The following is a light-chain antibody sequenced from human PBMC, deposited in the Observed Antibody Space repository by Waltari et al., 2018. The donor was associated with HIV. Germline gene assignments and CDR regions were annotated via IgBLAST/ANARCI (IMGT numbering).Light chain of an antibody. Sequence: EIVMTQSPATLSVSPGERVTLSCTASQSVSSNLAGYQQKPGQAPRLRLYLTSTRAIGIPARFSGGGSGTEFTLTISSLQSEDVAVYYCQQYKNWPFTFGPGTKLDVK. CDR1: QSVSSN. CDR2: LTS. V-gene: IGKV3-15*01. CDR3: QQYKNWPFT. J-gene: IGKJ3*01.